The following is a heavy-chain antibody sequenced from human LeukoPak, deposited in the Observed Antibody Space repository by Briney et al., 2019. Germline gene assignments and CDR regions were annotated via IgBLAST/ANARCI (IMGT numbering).Heavy chain of an antibody. J-gene: IGHJ3*02. CDR3: ARVKPNYYDSSAYGTFDI. D-gene: IGHD3-22*01. CDR1: GYTFTGYY. CDR2: INPNSGGT. V-gene: IGHV1-2*02. Sequence: ASVKVSCKASGYTFTGYYMHWVRQAPGQGLEWMGWINPNSGGTNYAQKFQGRVTMTSDTSINTAYMELSRLRSEDTAVYYCARVKPNYYDSSAYGTFDIWGQGTMVTVSS.